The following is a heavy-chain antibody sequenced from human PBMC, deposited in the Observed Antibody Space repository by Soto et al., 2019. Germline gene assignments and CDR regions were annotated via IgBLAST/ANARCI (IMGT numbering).Heavy chain of an antibody. D-gene: IGHD6-13*01. CDR2: ISYDGSNK. J-gene: IGHJ6*02. Sequence: GGSLRLSCAASGFTFSSYGMHLVPQAPGKGLEWVAVISYDGSNKYYADSVKGRFTISRDNSKNTLYLQMNSLRAEDTAVYYCAKEYAAGHYYYYGMEVWGQGTTVTVSS. V-gene: IGHV3-30*18. CDR3: AKEYAAGHYYYYGMEV. CDR1: GFTFSSYG.